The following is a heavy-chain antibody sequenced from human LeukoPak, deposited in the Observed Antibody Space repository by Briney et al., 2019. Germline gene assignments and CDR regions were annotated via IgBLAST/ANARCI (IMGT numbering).Heavy chain of an antibody. Sequence: ASVKVSCKASGHTFTGYYMHWVRQAPGQGLEWMGWINANSGGTNYAQKFQGRVTMTRDTSISTAYMEPSRLRSDDTAVYYCASKWVTYYYNSSAYHYPTDVFDIWGQGTMVTVSS. CDR2: INANSGGT. J-gene: IGHJ3*02. CDR3: ASKWVTYYYNSSAYHYPTDVFDI. CDR1: GHTFTGYY. V-gene: IGHV1-2*02. D-gene: IGHD3-22*01.